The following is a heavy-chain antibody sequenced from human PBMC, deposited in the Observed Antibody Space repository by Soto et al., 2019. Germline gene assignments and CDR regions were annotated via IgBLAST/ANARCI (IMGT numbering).Heavy chain of an antibody. CDR2: ISGNSATI. CDR3: ARAGLTTVLEGYFEH. D-gene: IGHD4-17*01. Sequence: PAGYLRLSCETSGFTFSDYSMNWVRKLPCKGLEWVSYISGNSATIYYADSVRGRFTISRDNAKNSVYLQMTSLRDEDSAIYYCARAGLTTVLEGYFEHWGQGT. CDR1: GFTFSDYS. V-gene: IGHV3-48*02. J-gene: IGHJ4*02.